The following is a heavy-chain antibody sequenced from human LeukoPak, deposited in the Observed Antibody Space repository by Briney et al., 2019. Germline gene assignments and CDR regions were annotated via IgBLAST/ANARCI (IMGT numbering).Heavy chain of an antibody. Sequence: GGSLRLSCVGSGFTFSRSAMSWVRLAPGKGLEWVSAISGSGGHTYYTDSVKGRFTISRDNSKTTVSLQMNSLTTDDTAVYYCAKEGRLTVAAVVVENYFDFWGQGTPVIVSA. CDR1: GFTFSRSA. CDR2: ISGSGGHT. J-gene: IGHJ4*02. CDR3: AKEGRLTVAAVVVENYFDF. D-gene: IGHD3-22*01. V-gene: IGHV3-23*01.